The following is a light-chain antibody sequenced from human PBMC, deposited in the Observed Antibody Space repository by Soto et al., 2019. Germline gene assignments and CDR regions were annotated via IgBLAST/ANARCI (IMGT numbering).Light chain of an antibody. CDR2: GGS. J-gene: IGKJ5*01. CDR3: QQYHDWPTIT. CDR1: ESIRSD. V-gene: IGKV3-15*01. Sequence: EIVMTQSPDILSVPPGDRATLSCRASESIRSDLAWYQQKPGQAPRLLIFGGSIRAADIPARFSGSGSVTSFTLTVGTLQSEDFAIYYCQQYHDWPTITFGQGTRLETK.